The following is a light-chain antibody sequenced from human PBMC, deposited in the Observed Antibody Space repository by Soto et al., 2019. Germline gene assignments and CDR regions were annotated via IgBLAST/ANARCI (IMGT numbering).Light chain of an antibody. Sequence: DIQMTQSPSSLSASVGDRVTITCRASQGISNYLAWYQQKPGKVPKLLIYAASTLQSGVPSRFSGGGSGTDVTLTISSLQPEDGATYYCKNYYSAPPTFGQGTKVEIK. CDR2: AAS. CDR1: QGISNY. V-gene: IGKV1-27*01. CDR3: KNYYSAPPT. J-gene: IGKJ1*01.